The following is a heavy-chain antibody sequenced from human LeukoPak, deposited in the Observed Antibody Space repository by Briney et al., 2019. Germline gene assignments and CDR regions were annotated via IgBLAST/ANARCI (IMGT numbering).Heavy chain of an antibody. V-gene: IGHV1-46*01. J-gene: IGHJ4*02. CDR3: ARETQGSSGWEGPDY. CDR2: INPSGGST. Sequence: ASVKVSRKASGYTFTSYYMHWVRQAPGQGLEWMGIINPSGGSTSYAQKFQGRVTMTRDTSTSTVYMELSSLRSEDTAVYYCARETQGSSGWEGPDYWGQGTLVTVSS. D-gene: IGHD6-19*01. CDR1: GYTFTSYY.